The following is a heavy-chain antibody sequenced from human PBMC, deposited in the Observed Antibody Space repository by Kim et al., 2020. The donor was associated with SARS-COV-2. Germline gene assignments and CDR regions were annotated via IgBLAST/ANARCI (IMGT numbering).Heavy chain of an antibody. V-gene: IGHV3-53*01. J-gene: IGHJ4*02. CDR3: AREYYYGSGSYYVDY. CDR2: IYSGGST. Sequence: GGSLRLSCAASGFTVSSNYMSWVRQAPGKGLEWVSVIYSGGSTYYADSVKGRFTIFRHNSKNTLYLQMNSLRAEDTAVYYCAREYYYGSGSYYVDYCGQG. CDR1: GFTVSSNY. D-gene: IGHD3-10*01.